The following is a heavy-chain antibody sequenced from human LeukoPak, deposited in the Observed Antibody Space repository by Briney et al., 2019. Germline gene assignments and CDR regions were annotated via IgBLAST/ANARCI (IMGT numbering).Heavy chain of an antibody. V-gene: IGHV1-69*13. Sequence: SVKVSCKASGGTFSSYAISWVRQAPGQGLEWMGGIIPIFGTANYAQKFQGRVTITADESTSTAYMELSSLRSEDTAVYYCARSRDYYYYGMDVWGQGTTVTVSS. CDR3: ARSRDYYYYGMDV. CDR1: GGTFSSYA. J-gene: IGHJ6*02. CDR2: IIPIFGTA.